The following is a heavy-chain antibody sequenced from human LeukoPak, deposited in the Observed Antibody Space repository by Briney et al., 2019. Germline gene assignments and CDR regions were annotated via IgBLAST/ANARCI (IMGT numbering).Heavy chain of an antibody. V-gene: IGHV4-4*07. D-gene: IGHD1-7*01. CDR3: ARAITGTTLTGWFDP. CDR2: IYTSGST. CDR1: GGSTSSYN. Sequence: PSQTPSLTSTVSGGSTSSYNWSSIRQPPRKRLESIGRIYTSGSTNYNPSLKSRVTMSVDTSKNQFSLKLSSVTAADTAVYYCARAITGTTLTGWFDPWGQGTLVTVSS. J-gene: IGHJ5*02.